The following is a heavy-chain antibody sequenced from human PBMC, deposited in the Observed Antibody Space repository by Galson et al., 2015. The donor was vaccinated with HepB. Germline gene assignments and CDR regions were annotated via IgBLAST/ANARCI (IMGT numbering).Heavy chain of an antibody. V-gene: IGHV3-30*18. CDR2: ISSDEVHK. D-gene: IGHD2-15*01. CDR1: GFTFTSSG. CDR3: AKEVLGCSGNVCLPHFEY. J-gene: IGHJ4*02. Sequence: SLRLSCAASGFTFTSSGMHWVRQAPGKGLEWVAVISSDEVHKYYADSVKGRFTISRDNSKNAIYLQMNSLRAEDTAVYYCAKEVLGCSGNVCLPHFEYWGQGTLVTVSS.